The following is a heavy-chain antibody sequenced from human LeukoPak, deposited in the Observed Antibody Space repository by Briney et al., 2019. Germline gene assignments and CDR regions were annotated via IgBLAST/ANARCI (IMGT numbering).Heavy chain of an antibody. CDR3: AKETIWDVVVVAANDY. Sequence: GGSLRLSCAASGFTFSSYAMSWVRPAPGKGLEWVSAISGSGGSTYYADSVKGRFTISRDNSKNTLYLQMNSLRAEDTAVYYCAKETIWDVVVVAANDYWGQGTLVTVSS. CDR2: ISGSGGST. J-gene: IGHJ4*02. V-gene: IGHV3-23*01. CDR1: GFTFSSYA. D-gene: IGHD2-15*01.